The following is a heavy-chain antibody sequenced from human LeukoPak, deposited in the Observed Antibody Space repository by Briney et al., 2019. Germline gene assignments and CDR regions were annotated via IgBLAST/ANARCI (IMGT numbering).Heavy chain of an antibody. V-gene: IGHV4-59*01. CDR1: GGSISSYY. J-gene: IGHJ4*02. D-gene: IGHD6-13*01. CDR3: ARVGAAAADFDY. CDR2: IYYSGST. Sequence: SETLSLTCTVSGGSISSYYWSWIRQPPGKGLEWIGHIYYSGSTNYNPSLKSRVTISVDTSKNQFSLKLSSVTAADTAVYYCARVGAAAADFDYWGQGTLVTVSS.